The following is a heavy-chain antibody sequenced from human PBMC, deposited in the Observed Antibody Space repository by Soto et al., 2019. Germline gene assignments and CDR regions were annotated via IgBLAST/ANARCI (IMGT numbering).Heavy chain of an antibody. V-gene: IGHV1-69*13. D-gene: IGHD1-7*01. Sequence: ASVKVSCKASGGTFSSYAISWVRQAPGQGLEWMGGIIPIFGTANYAQKFQGRVTITADESTSTAYMELSSLRSEDTAMYYCARITGTTSSDFDYWGQGTLVTVSS. CDR2: IIPIFGTA. CDR3: ARITGTTSSDFDY. J-gene: IGHJ4*02. CDR1: GGTFSSYA.